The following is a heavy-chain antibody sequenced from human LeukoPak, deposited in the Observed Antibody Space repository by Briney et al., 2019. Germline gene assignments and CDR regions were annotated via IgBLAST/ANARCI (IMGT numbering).Heavy chain of an antibody. V-gene: IGHV3-7*01. Sequence: TGGSLRLSCTASGFTFSNFWMGWVRQAPGKGLEWVANIKQDETEKFYLGSVKGRFTISRDNARNTLFLQMNSLRAEDTAVYYCARIDNWNDGGYWGQGTLVTVSS. CDR1: GFTFSNFW. CDR3: ARIDNWNDGGY. J-gene: IGHJ4*02. D-gene: IGHD1-20*01. CDR2: IKQDETEK.